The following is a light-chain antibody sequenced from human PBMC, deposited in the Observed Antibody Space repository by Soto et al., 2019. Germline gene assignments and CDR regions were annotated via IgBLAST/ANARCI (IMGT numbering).Light chain of an antibody. V-gene: IGLV1-47*02. CDR3: AAWDDSLSGSFV. Sequence: QSVLTQPPSASGTPGQRVTISCSGSSCNIGSNYVYWYKQLPGTAPKLLIYGNYQRPSGVPDRFSGSKSGTSATLAISGLRSEDEADYFCAAWDDSLSGSFVFATGTKVTVL. CDR1: SCNIGSNY. CDR2: GNY. J-gene: IGLJ1*01.